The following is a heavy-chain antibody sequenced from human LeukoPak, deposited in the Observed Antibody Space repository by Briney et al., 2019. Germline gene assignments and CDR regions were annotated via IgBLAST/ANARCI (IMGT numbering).Heavy chain of an antibody. CDR2: TYYRSKWYN. V-gene: IGHV6-1*01. Sequence: SGPGLVKPSQTLSLTCAISGDSVSSNSAAWNWIRQSPSRGLEWLGRTYYRSKWYNDYAVSVKSRITINPDTSKNQFSLQLDSVTPEDTAVYYCASSLSGWYLDDYYYYGMDVWGQGTTVTVSS. CDR1: GDSVSSNSAA. CDR3: ASSLSGWYLDDYYYYGMDV. D-gene: IGHD6-19*01. J-gene: IGHJ6*02.